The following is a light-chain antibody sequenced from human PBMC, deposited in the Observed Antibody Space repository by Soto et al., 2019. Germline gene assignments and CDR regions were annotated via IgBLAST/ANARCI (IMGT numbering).Light chain of an antibody. CDR1: QSVSRN. CDR3: QKYDNWPLT. Sequence: ETVMTQSPAALSVSPGETATLSCRASQSVSRNLAWYQQKPGQAPRLLIYAASTRATGIPARFRGSGSGTEFTLTISSLQSEDFAVYYCQKYDNWPLTFGGGTKVDIK. CDR2: AAS. V-gene: IGKV3-15*01. J-gene: IGKJ4*01.